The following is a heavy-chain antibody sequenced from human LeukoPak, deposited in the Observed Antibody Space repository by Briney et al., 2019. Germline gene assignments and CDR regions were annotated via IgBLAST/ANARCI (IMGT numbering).Heavy chain of an antibody. CDR3: CLYGSGSYLSHDY. J-gene: IGHJ4*02. CDR1: GGTFSSYA. D-gene: IGHD3-10*01. Sequence: SVKVSCKASGGTFSSYAISWVRQAPGQGLEWMGRIIPILGIANYAQKFQGRVTITAGKSTSTAYMELSSLRSEDTAVYYCCLYGSGSYLSHDYWGQGTLVTVSS. CDR2: IIPILGIA. V-gene: IGHV1-69*04.